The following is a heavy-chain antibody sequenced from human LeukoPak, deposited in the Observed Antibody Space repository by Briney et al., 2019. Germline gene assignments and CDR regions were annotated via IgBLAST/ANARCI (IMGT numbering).Heavy chain of an antibody. CDR1: GGSISSYY. D-gene: IGHD6-6*01. CDR2: IYYSGST. Sequence: SETLSLTCTVSGGSISSYYWSWIRQPPGKGLEWIGYIYYSGSTNYNPSLKSRVTISVDTSKNQFSLKLSSVTAADTAVYYCARQAPTDWFDPWGQGTQVTVSS. CDR3: ARQAPTDWFDP. V-gene: IGHV4-59*01. J-gene: IGHJ5*02.